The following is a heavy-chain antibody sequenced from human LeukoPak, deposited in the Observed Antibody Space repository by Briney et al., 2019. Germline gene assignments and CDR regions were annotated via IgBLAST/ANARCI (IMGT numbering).Heavy chain of an antibody. CDR3: ARGVEMATIRAPFPFDY. D-gene: IGHD5-24*01. Sequence: ASVKVSCKASGYTFTSYAMNWVRQAPGQGLEWMGWINTNTGNPTYAQGFTGRFVFSLDTSVSTAYLQISSLKAEDTAVYYCARGVEMATIRAPFPFDYWGQGTLVTVSS. CDR1: GYTFTSYA. J-gene: IGHJ4*02. V-gene: IGHV7-4-1*02. CDR2: INTNTGNP.